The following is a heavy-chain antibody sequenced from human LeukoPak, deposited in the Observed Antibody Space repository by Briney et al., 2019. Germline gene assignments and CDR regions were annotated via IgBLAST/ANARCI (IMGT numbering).Heavy chain of an antibody. CDR2: IYYSGST. D-gene: IGHD2-2*01. J-gene: IGHJ6*04. CDR1: GGSISSGDYY. CDR3: ARNMPVPHSNSSSSSGMAV. V-gene: IGHV4-30-4*01. Sequence: SQTLSLTCTVSGGSISSGDYYWSWIRQPLGKGLEWIGYIYYSGSTYYNPSLKSRVTISVDTSKNQFSLKLSSVTAADTAVYSCARNMPVPHSNSSSSSGMAVGGKGPRVTVS.